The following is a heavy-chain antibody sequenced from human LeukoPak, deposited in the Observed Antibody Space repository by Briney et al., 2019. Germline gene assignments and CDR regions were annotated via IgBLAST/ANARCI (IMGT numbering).Heavy chain of an antibody. D-gene: IGHD3-10*01. CDR1: GGSFSGYY. CDR2: INHSGST. Sequence: SETLSLTCAVYGGSFSGYYWSWIRQPPGKGLEWIGEINHSGSTNYNPSLKSRVTISVDTSKNQFSLKLSSVTAADTAVYYCARGWPPVVGSYYFDYWGQGTLVTVSS. V-gene: IGHV4-34*01. J-gene: IGHJ4*02. CDR3: ARGWPPVVGSYYFDY.